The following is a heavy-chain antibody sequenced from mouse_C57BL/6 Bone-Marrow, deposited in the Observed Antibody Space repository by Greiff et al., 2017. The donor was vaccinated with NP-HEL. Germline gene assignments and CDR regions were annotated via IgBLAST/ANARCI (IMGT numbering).Heavy chain of an antibody. D-gene: IGHD1-1*01. V-gene: IGHV5-15*01. CDR1: GFTFSDYG. CDR3: ARHQYDGSSYIYAMDY. J-gene: IGHJ4*01. CDR2: LSNLAYSI. Sequence: EVKVVESGGGLVQPGGSLKLSCAASGFTFSDYGMAWVRQAPRKGPEWVAFLSNLAYSIYYADTVTGRFTISRENAKNTLYLEMSSLRSEDTAMYYCARHQYDGSSYIYAMDYWGQGTSVTVSS.